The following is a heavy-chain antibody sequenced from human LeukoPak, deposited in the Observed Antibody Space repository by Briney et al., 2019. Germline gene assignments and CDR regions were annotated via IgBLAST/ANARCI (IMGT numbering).Heavy chain of an antibody. Sequence: KSGGSLRLSCAASGFTFSTYAVNWVRQAPGKGLEWVSAISSSGGTTYYADSVKGRFSISRDNSKNTLYLQMNSLRAEDTAVYYCARDDDYVWGSYPRFQYYYYMDVWGKGTTVTVSS. V-gene: IGHV3-23*01. CDR1: GFTFSTYA. CDR3: ARDDDYVWGSYPRFQYYYYMDV. J-gene: IGHJ6*03. CDR2: ISSSGGTT. D-gene: IGHD3-16*02.